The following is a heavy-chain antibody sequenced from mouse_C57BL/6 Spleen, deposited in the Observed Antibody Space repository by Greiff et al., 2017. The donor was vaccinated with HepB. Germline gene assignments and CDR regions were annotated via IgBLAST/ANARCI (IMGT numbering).Heavy chain of an antibody. Sequence: QVQLQQPGAELVKPGASVKLSCKASGYTFTSYWMQWVKQRPGQGLEWIGEIDPSDSYTNYNQKFKGKATLTVDTSSSTAYMQLSSLTSEDSAVYYCARGGLTGDFDYWGQGTTLTVSS. V-gene: IGHV1-50*01. CDR3: ARGGLTGDFDY. J-gene: IGHJ2*01. CDR1: GYTFTSYW. D-gene: IGHD4-1*01. CDR2: IDPSDSYT.